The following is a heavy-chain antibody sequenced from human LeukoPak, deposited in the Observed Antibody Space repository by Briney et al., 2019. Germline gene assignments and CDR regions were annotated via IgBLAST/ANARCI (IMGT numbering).Heavy chain of an antibody. V-gene: IGHV3-7*03. CDR1: GFTFGKYW. D-gene: IGHD6-6*01. Sequence: GGSLRLSCVASGFTFGKYWMSWVRQAPGKGLEWVASINSDGSEGYYADVVKGRFTISRDNAKNSLYLQINSLRAEDTAVYYCARSSYSSSSSVWGQGTMVTVSS. J-gene: IGHJ3*01. CDR2: INSDGSEG. CDR3: ARSSYSSSSSV.